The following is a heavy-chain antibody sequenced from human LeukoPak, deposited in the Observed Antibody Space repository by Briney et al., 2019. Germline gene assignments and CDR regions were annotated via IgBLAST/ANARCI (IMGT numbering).Heavy chain of an antibody. CDR1: GGSISSYY. Sequence: SETLSLTCTVSGGSISSYYWSWIRQPPGKGLEWIGYIYYSGSTNYNPSLKSRVTISVDTSKNQFSLKLSSVTAADTAVYYCARPSYSGSYKGAFDIWGQGTMVTVSS. CDR2: IYYSGST. D-gene: IGHD1-26*01. V-gene: IGHV4-59*01. CDR3: ARPSYSGSYKGAFDI. J-gene: IGHJ3*02.